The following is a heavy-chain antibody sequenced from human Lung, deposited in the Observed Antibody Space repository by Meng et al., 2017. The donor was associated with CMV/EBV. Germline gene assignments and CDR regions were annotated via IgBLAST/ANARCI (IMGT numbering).Heavy chain of an antibody. D-gene: IGHD1-26*01. CDR2: IPHRGSS. V-gene: IGHV4-4*02. J-gene: IGHJ1*01. Sequence: VRFRRSGPALVRPSDTLSPPSAVSGDSITNHNWWAWVRQPPGKGLEWIGEIPHRGSSAYNPSLKSRVSMSIDKSKNQFSLKLTSVTAADTAVYHCLRRSGGSVWGQGTLVTVSS. CDR1: GDSITNHNW. CDR3: LRRSGGSV.